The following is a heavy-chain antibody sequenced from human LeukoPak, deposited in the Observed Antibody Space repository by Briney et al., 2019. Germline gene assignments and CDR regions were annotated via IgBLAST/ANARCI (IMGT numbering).Heavy chain of an antibody. Sequence: GASVKVSCKASGYTFTSYGISWVRQAPGQGLEWMGWINPNSGGTNYAQKFQGRVTMTRDTSISTAYMELSRLRSDDTAVYYCARDSRYSNYGGLVFGYWGQGTLVTVSS. CDR2: INPNSGGT. J-gene: IGHJ4*02. CDR1: GYTFTSYG. CDR3: ARDSRYSNYGGLVFGY. D-gene: IGHD4-11*01. V-gene: IGHV1-2*02.